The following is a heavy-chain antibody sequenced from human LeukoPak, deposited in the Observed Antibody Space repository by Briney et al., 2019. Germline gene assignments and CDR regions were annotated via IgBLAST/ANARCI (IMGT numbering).Heavy chain of an antibody. CDR3: ARELYCSSTSCYRVLDY. V-gene: IGHV1-2*02. CDR1: GYVFTGYY. CDR2: INPNSGGT. Sequence: AAVKVSCKASGYVFTGYYMHWVRQAPGQGLEWMGWINPNSGGTNYAQKFQGRVTMTRDTSISTAYMELSRLRSDDTAVYYCARELYCSSTSCYRVLDYWGQGTLVTVSS. J-gene: IGHJ4*02. D-gene: IGHD2-2*01.